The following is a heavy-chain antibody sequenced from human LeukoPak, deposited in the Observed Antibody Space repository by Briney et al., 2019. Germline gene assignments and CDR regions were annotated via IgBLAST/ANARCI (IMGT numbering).Heavy chain of an antibody. V-gene: IGHV3-23*01. Sequence: PGGSLRLSYAASGFTFSGYAMSWVRQAPGKGLEWVSASGTGGGTYYADSVKGRFTISRDNSKNTMYLQMNSLRAEDTALYYCARLRGSSWYYFDYWAREPWSPSPQ. CDR2: SGTGGGT. J-gene: IGHJ4*02. CDR3: ARLRGSSWYYFDY. D-gene: IGHD6-13*01. CDR1: GFTFSGYA.